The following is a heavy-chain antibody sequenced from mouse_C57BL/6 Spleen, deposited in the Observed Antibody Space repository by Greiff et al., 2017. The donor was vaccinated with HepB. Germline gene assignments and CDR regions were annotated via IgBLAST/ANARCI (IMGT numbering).Heavy chain of an antibody. Sequence: VQLQQSGAELVRPGASVKLSCTASGFNIKDDYMHWVKQRPEQGLEWIGWIDPENGDTEYASKFQGKATITADTSSNTAYLQLSSLTAEDTAVYYCTTGLRSDVFAYWGQGTLVTVSA. CDR1: GFNIKDDY. D-gene: IGHD1-1*01. CDR3: TTGLRSDVFAY. CDR2: IDPENGDT. V-gene: IGHV14-4*01. J-gene: IGHJ3*01.